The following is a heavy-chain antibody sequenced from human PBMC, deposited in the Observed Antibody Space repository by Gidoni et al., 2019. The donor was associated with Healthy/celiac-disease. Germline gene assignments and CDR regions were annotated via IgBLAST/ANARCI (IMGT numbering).Heavy chain of an antibody. Sequence: EVQLVESGGGLVKSGGSHRHSCAASGFPFSNAWINVVRQAPGKGLEWVGRIKSKTDGGTTDYAAPVKGRFTISRDDSKNTLYLQMNSLTTEDTAVYYCTTDGLGYDSSGYYYGVSCFDYWGQGTLVTVSS. J-gene: IGHJ4*02. CDR3: TTDGLGYDSSGYYYGVSCFDY. CDR2: IKSKTDGGTT. CDR1: GFPFSNAW. V-gene: IGHV3-15*07. D-gene: IGHD3-22*01.